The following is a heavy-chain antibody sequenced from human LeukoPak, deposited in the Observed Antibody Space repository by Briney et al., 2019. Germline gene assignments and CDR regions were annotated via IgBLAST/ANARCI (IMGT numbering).Heavy chain of an antibody. D-gene: IGHD4-11*01. CDR3: ARRSPTVTTQGETHFDY. V-gene: IGHV1-2*02. CDR1: GYTFTGYY. J-gene: IGHJ4*02. Sequence: GASVKVSCKASGYTFTGYYMHWVRQAPGQGLEWMGWINPNSGGTNYAQKFQGRVTMTRDTSISTAYMELSRLRSDDTAVYYCARRSPTVTTQGETHFDYWGQGTLVTVSS. CDR2: INPNSGGT.